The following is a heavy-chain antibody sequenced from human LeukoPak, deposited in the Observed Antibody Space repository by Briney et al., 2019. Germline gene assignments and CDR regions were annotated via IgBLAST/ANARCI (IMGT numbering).Heavy chain of an antibody. CDR1: GGSISSYY. CDR2: IYYSGST. V-gene: IGHV4-59*01. D-gene: IGHD5-18*01. CDR3: ARAIGYSYALFDY. Sequence: SETLSLTCTVSGGSISSYYWSWIRQPPGKGLEWLGYIYYSGSTNYNPSLKSRVTISVDTSKNQFSLKLSSVTAADTAVYYCARAIGYSYALFDYWGQGTLVTVSS. J-gene: IGHJ4*02.